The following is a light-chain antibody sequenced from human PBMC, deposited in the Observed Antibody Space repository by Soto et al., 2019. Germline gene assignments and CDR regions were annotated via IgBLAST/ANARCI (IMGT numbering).Light chain of an antibody. CDR1: QSVSSTY. Sequence: EIVLTQSPGTLSLSPGKMSTLSCRASQSVSSTYLAWYQQKPGHAPRLLISDTSTRATGIPARFTGSGSRTEFTLTISSLQSQDFALYYSQQYNNWPPITFGPGTDWRL. V-gene: IGKV3-15*01. CDR3: QQYNNWPPIT. J-gene: IGKJ5*01. CDR2: DTS.